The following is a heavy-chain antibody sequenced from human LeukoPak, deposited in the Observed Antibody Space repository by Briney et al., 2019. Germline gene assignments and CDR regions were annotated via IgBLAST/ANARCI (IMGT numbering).Heavy chain of an antibody. D-gene: IGHD3-10*01. CDR2: ISSNGGST. J-gene: IGHJ4*02. Sequence: GGSLRLSCSTSGFTFSRYAMHWVRQAPGKGLEYVSAISSNGGSTYYADSVKGRFTISRDNSKNTLYLQMSSLRAEDTAVYYCVKDGSGSYYTYYFDYWGQGTLVTVSS. V-gene: IGHV3-64D*06. CDR3: VKDGSGSYYTYYFDY. CDR1: GFTFSRYA.